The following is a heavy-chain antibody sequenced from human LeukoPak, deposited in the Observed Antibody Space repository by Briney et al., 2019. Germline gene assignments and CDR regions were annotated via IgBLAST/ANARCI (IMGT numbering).Heavy chain of an antibody. CDR2: IKQDGSEK. CDR3: ARAQEHSSGTADY. D-gene: IGHD6-19*01. Sequence: GGSLRLSCAASGFTFSSYWMSWVRQAPGKGLEWVADIKQDGSEKYYVDSVKGRFTISRDNAKNSLYLQMNSLRAEDTAVYYCARAQEHSSGTADYWGQGTLVTVSS. J-gene: IGHJ4*02. V-gene: IGHV3-7*01. CDR1: GFTFSSYW.